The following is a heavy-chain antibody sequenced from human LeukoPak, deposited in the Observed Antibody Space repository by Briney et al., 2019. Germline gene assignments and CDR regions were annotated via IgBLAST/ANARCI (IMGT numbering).Heavy chain of an antibody. CDR2: ISAYNGNT. D-gene: IGHD4-11*01. CDR1: GYTFTSYG. V-gene: IGHV1-18*01. Sequence: ASVKVSCKASGYTFTSYGISWVRQAPGQGLEGMGWISAYNGNTNYAQKLQGRVTMTTDTSTSTAYMELRSLRSDDTAVYYCATRGTVTTLNYFDYWGREPWSPSPQ. CDR3: ATRGTVTTLNYFDY. J-gene: IGHJ4*02.